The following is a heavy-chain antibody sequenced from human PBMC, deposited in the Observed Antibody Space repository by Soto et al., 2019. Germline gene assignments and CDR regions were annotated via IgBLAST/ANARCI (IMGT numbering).Heavy chain of an antibody. CDR1: AGSISNYH. Sequence: SETLSLTCSVSAGSISNYHWGWIRQPPGKGLEWIGYIFYTGKTNYNPSLKSRVTISLDTSKNQFSLRLDSVTAADTGVYYCARVLEVAGGFDPWGQGTLVTVSS. D-gene: IGHD2-15*01. V-gene: IGHV4-59*01. CDR2: IFYTGKT. CDR3: ARVLEVAGGFDP. J-gene: IGHJ5*02.